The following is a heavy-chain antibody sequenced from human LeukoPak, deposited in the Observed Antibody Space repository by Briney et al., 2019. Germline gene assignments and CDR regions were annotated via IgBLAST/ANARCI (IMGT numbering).Heavy chain of an antibody. CDR1: GGSISSYY. CDR2: IYYSGST. J-gene: IGHJ4*02. D-gene: IGHD3-22*01. V-gene: IGHV4-59*01. CDR3: ARAEYYYDSSGYYPWYFDY. Sequence: SETLSLTCTVSGGSISSYYWSWIRQPPGKGLEWIGYIYYSGSTNYNPSLKSRVTISVDTSKNQFPLKLSSVTAADTAVYYCARAEYYYDSSGYYPWYFDYWGQGTLVTVSS.